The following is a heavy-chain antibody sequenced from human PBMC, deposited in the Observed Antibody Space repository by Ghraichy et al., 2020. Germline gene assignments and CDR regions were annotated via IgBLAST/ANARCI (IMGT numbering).Heavy chain of an antibody. J-gene: IGHJ4*02. CDR2: IYWDDDK. D-gene: IGHD2-15*01. CDR3: VHRGVHCSGGSCWDY. CDR1: GFSLSTSGVG. Sequence: SGPTLVKPSQTLTLTCTFSGFSLSTSGVGVGWIRHPPGKALEWLAVIYWDDDKRYSPSLKSRLTVTKDTSKNQAVLTMTSMDPVDTGTYYCVHRGVHCSGGSCWDYWGQGTLVTVSS. V-gene: IGHV2-5*02.